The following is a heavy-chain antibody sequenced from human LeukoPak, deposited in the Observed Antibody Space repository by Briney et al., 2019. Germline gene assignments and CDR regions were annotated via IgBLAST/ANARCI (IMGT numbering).Heavy chain of an antibody. V-gene: IGHV4-59*01. J-gene: IGHJ6*03. CDR3: ARTTEGGYTYDYFYYYYMDV. D-gene: IGHD5-18*01. Sequence: SETLSLTCAVYGGSFSGYYWSWIRQPPGKGLEWIGYIYYSGSTNYNPSLKSRVTISVDSSKNQFSLKLSSVTAADTAVYYCARTTEGGYTYDYFYYYYMDVWGKGTTVTISS. CDR1: GGSFSGYY. CDR2: IYYSGST.